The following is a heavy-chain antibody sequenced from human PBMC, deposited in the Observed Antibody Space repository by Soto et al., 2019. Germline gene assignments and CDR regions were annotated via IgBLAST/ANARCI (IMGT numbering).Heavy chain of an antibody. V-gene: IGHV1-2*02. D-gene: IGHD1-26*01. Sequence: GASVKVSCKASGYTFTGYYMHWVRQAPGQGLEWMGWINPNSGGTNYAQKFQGRVTMTRDTSISTAYMELSRLRSDDTAVYYCARDPSEWELPHIGNYWGQGTLVTVSS. CDR2: INPNSGGT. CDR1: GYTFTGYY. J-gene: IGHJ4*02. CDR3: ARDPSEWELPHIGNY.